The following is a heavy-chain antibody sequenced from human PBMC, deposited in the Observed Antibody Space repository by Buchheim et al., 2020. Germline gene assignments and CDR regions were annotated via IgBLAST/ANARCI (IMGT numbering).Heavy chain of an antibody. CDR2: IYYSGST. CDR1: GDSINNYY. D-gene: IGHD5-18*01. Sequence: QVQLQGSGPGLVKPSETLSLTCTVSGDSINNYYWTWIRQPPGKGLEWIGSIYYSGSTSYNSSLKSRVAISVDTSKKQFSLKLNFVIAADTAVYYCARGRRYSFDWGQGTL. V-gene: IGHV4-59*01. J-gene: IGHJ4*02. CDR3: ARGRRYSFD.